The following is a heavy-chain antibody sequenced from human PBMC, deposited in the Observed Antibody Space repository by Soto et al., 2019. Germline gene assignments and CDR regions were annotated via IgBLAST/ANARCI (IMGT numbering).Heavy chain of an antibody. Sequence: GASVKVSCKASGGTFSSYAISWVRQAPGQGLEWMGGIIPIFGTANYAQKFQGRVTITADESTSTAYMELSSLRSEDTAVYYCARARNHVTTLYYYGMDVWGQGTTVTVSS. CDR3: ARARNHVTTLYYYGMDV. D-gene: IGHD4-17*01. CDR1: GGTFSSYA. J-gene: IGHJ6*02. CDR2: IIPIFGTA. V-gene: IGHV1-69*13.